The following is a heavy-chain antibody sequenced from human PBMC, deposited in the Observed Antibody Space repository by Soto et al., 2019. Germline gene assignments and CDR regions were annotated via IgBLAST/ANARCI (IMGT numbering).Heavy chain of an antibody. CDR3: ARAGPYYYGSGSYYYDY. J-gene: IGHJ4*02. D-gene: IGHD3-10*01. CDR2: INPNSGGT. V-gene: IGHV1-2*04. Sequence: QVQLVQSGAEVKKPGASVKVSCKASVYTFTGYYMHWVRQAPGQGLEWMGWINPNSGGTNYAQKFQGWVTMTRDTSISTAYMELSRLRSDDTAVYYCARAGPYYYGSGSYYYDYWGQGTLVTVSS. CDR1: VYTFTGYY.